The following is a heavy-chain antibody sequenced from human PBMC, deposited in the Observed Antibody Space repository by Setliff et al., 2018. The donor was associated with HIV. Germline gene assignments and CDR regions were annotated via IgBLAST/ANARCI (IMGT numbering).Heavy chain of an antibody. CDR3: ARADCSGGSCYSPGY. D-gene: IGHD2-15*01. CDR2: IYDRGGT. Sequence: SETLSLTCTVSGGSISSYYWSWIRQPPEKGLEWVGYIYDRGGTNYNPSLKSRVTISLDTSKNQFSLKLNSVTAADTAVYYCARADCSGGSCYSPGYWGQGTLVTVSS. V-gene: IGHV4-59*01. J-gene: IGHJ4*02. CDR1: GGSISSYY.